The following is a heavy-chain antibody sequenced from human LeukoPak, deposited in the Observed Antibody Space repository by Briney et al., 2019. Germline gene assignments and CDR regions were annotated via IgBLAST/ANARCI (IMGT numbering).Heavy chain of an antibody. J-gene: IGHJ3*02. D-gene: IGHD3-10*01. V-gene: IGHV4-59*01. CDR3: ARSSYYYGADALDI. Sequence: SETLSPTCTVSGGSISSYYWSWIRQPPGKGLEWIGYIYYSGSTDYNPSLKSRVTISIDTSKNQFSLKLSSVTAADTAVYYCARSSYYYGADALDIWGQGTMVTVSS. CDR1: GGSISSYY. CDR2: IYYSGST.